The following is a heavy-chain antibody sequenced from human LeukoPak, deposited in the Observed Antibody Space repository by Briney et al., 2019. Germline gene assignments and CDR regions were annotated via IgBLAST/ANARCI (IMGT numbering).Heavy chain of an antibody. D-gene: IGHD2-21*01. J-gene: IGHJ3*02. CDR1: GFTFSDYY. CDR2: ISSSGSTI. CDR3: ARRVIADRSAFDI. V-gene: IGHV3-11*04. Sequence: GGSLRLSCAASGFTFSDYYMSWIRQAPGKGLEWVSYISSSGSTIYYADSVKGRFTISRDNAKNSLYLQMNSLRAEGTAVYYCARRVIADRSAFDIWGQGTMVTVSS.